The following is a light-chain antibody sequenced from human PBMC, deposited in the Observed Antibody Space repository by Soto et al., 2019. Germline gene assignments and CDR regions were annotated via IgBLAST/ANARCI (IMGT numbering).Light chain of an antibody. Sequence: QSALTQPASVSGSPGQSITISCTGNSDDIGSYNLVSWYQQYPGKAPKVLIYEDTKRPSGVSNRFSGSKSGNTASLTISGLQAEDESSYYCCSYAASHTLMFGGGTKVTVL. CDR3: CSYAASHTLM. J-gene: IGLJ3*02. CDR1: SDDIGSYNL. V-gene: IGLV2-23*01. CDR2: EDT.